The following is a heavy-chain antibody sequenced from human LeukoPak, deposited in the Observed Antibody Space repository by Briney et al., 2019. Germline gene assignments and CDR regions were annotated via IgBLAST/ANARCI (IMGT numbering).Heavy chain of an antibody. V-gene: IGHV1-2*02. Sequence: ASVKVSCKASGYTFTGYYMHWVRQAPGQGLEWMGWINPNSGGTNYAQKFQGRVTITRDTSASTAYMELSSLRSEDTAVYYCAREWTASGMDVWGQGTLVTVSS. D-gene: IGHD3/OR15-3a*01. CDR3: AREWTASGMDV. CDR2: INPNSGGT. CDR1: GYTFTGYY. J-gene: IGHJ4*02.